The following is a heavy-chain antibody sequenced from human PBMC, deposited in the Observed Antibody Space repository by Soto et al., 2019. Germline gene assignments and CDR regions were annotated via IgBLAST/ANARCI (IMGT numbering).Heavy chain of an antibody. CDR2: INHSGST. V-gene: IGHV4-34*01. J-gene: IGHJ5*02. CDR3: AREPYCSSTSCYVRAWFDP. Sequence: QVQLQQWGAGLLKPSETLSLTCAVYGGSFSGYYWSWIRQPPGKGLEWMGEINHSGSTNYNPSLRSRVTISVDTSKNQFSLNLSSVTAADTAVYYCAREPYCSSTSCYVRAWFDPWGQGTLVTVSS. D-gene: IGHD2-2*01. CDR1: GGSFSGYY.